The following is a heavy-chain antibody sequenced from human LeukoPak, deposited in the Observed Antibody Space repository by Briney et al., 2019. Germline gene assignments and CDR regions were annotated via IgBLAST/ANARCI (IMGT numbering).Heavy chain of an antibody. Sequence: SETLSLTCTVSVGSISSYYWSWIRQPAGKGLEWIGRIYTSGSTNYNPSLKSRVTMSVDTSKNQFSLKLSSVTAADTAVYYCARVLSRVGWFDPWGQGTLVTVSS. J-gene: IGHJ5*02. CDR1: VGSISSYY. V-gene: IGHV4-4*07. CDR3: ARVLSRVGWFDP. D-gene: IGHD2-15*01. CDR2: IYTSGST.